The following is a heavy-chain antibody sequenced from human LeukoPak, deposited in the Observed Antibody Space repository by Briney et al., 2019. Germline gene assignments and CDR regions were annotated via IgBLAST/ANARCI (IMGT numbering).Heavy chain of an antibody. V-gene: IGHV3-20*04. J-gene: IGHJ4*02. CDR2: INWSGGST. CDR3: SREDGSGFFDF. Sequence: GGSLRLSCAASGFSLDDYGMSWVRQGPGKGLEWVSGINWSGGSTLYADSVKGRFTISRDNTKNLLYLQMHSLRAEDTAVYYCSREDGSGFFDFWGQGTLVTVSS. CDR1: GFSLDDYG. D-gene: IGHD6-19*01.